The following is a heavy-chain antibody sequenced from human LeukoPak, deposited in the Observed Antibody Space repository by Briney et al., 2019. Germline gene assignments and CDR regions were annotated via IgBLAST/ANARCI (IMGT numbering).Heavy chain of an antibody. CDR1: EFTFTHYG. CDR2: IRYDGSNG. J-gene: IGHJ4*02. CDR3: ATDQVGALDY. D-gene: IGHD1-26*01. V-gene: IGHV3-30*02. Sequence: PGGSLRLSCTASEFTFTHYGMHWVRQAPGKGLEWVAFIRYDGSNGYYADSVKGRFTISRDNSKNTLYLQMNSLRAEDTAVHYCATDQVGALDYWGQGTLVTVSS.